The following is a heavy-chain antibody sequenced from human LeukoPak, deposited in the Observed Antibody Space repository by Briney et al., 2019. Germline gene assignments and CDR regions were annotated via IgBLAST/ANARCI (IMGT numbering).Heavy chain of an antibody. V-gene: IGHV4-4*07. CDR3: ARSDGSWYPYLFDF. Sequence: PSETLCLTCTVSGGAISSYYWSWIRQPAGEGLEWVGRIYPSGSINYNLSLKSRLTMSVDTSKNQFSLKLNSVTAADTAMYYCARSDGSWYPYLFDFWGQGILVTVSS. J-gene: IGHJ4*02. CDR2: IYPSGSI. D-gene: IGHD6-13*01. CDR1: GGAISSYY.